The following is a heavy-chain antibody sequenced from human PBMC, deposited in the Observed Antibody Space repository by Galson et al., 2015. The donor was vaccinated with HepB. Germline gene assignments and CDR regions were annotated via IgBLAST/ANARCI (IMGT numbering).Heavy chain of an antibody. V-gene: IGHV3-74*01. CDR1: GFTFSSYW. J-gene: IGHJ4*02. D-gene: IGHD2-15*01. Sequence: SLRLSCAASGFTFSSYWMHWVRQVPGKGLVWVSRIKSDGSTSYADSVKGRFTISRDNAKNTLYLEMNCLRAEDTAVYYCARGGHGSCLDYWGQGNLVTVSS. CDR2: IKSDGST. CDR3: ARGGHGSCLDY.